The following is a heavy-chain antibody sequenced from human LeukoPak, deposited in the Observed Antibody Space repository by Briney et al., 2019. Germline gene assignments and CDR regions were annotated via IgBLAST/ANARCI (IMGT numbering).Heavy chain of an antibody. V-gene: IGHV3-30*04. D-gene: IGHD1-26*01. Sequence: PGRSLRLSCAASGFTFSSYAMHWVRQAPGKGLEWVAVISYDGSNKYYADSVKGRFTISRDNSKNTLYLQMNSLRAEDTAVYYCARAVGRRGSYGGYLDYWGQGTLVTVSS. CDR1: GFTFSSYA. J-gene: IGHJ4*02. CDR3: ARAVGRRGSYGGYLDY. CDR2: ISYDGSNK.